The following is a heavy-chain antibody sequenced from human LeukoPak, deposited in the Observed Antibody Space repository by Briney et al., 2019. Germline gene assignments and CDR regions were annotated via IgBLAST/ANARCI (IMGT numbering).Heavy chain of an antibody. CDR3: AKGLHLGHSGYYYYYMDV. D-gene: IGHD4-11*01. J-gene: IGHJ6*03. CDR2: ISGSGGST. V-gene: IGHV3-23*01. Sequence: GGSLRLSCAASGFTFSSYAMSWVRQAPGKGLEWVSAISGSGGSTYYADSVKGRFTISRDNSKNTLYLQMNSLRAEDTAVYYCAKGLHLGHSGYYYYYMDVWGKGTTVTVSS. CDR1: GFTFSSYA.